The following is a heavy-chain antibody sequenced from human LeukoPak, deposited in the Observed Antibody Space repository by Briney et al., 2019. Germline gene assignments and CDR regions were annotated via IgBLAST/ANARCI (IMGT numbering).Heavy chain of an antibody. D-gene: IGHD3-10*01. CDR1: GFPLSSYA. V-gene: IGHV3-23*01. J-gene: IGHJ4*02. CDR3: ARAWGSGSYYPDY. Sequence: GGSLRLSCAVSGFPLSSYAMSWVRQAPGKGLEWVPATSSSDAGTYHAASVRGRFTISRDNSKNTLYLQMNSLRAEDTAVYYCARAWGSGSYYPDYWGQGTLVTVSS. CDR2: TSSSDAGT.